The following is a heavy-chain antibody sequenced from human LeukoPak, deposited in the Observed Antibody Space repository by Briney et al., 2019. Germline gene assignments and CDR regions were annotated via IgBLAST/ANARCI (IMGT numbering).Heavy chain of an antibody. V-gene: IGHV1-69*13. CDR2: IIPIFGTA. CDR1: GGTFSSYA. D-gene: IGHD4-23*01. Sequence: SVKVSCKASGGTFSSYAISRVRQAPGQGLEWMGGIIPIFGTANYAQKFQGRVTITADESTSTAYMELSSLKSEDTAVYYCARVTLDYGGNSDSRNWYFDLWGRGTLVTVSS. J-gene: IGHJ2*01. CDR3: ARVTLDYGGNSDSRNWYFDL.